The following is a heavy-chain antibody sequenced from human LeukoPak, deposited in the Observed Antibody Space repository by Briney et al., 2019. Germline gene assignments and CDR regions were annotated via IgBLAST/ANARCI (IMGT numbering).Heavy chain of an antibody. J-gene: IGHJ5*02. D-gene: IGHD3-10*01. V-gene: IGHV4-59*12. CDR2: IYYSGST. Sequence: SETLSLTCTVSGGSISSYYWSWIRQPPGKGLEWIGYIYYSGSTNYNPSLKSRVTISVDTSKNQFSLKLSSVAAADTAVYYCARDSGTTGEVKFDPWGQGTLVTVSS. CDR1: GGSISSYY. CDR3: ARDSGTTGEVKFDP.